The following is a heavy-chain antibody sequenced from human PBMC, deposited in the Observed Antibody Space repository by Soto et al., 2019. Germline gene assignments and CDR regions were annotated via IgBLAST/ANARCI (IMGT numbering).Heavy chain of an antibody. D-gene: IGHD3-10*01. CDR2: INHSGST. CDR3: ARGGNVALWFGELSWFDP. V-gene: IGHV4-34*01. J-gene: IGHJ5*02. Sequence: PSETLSLTCAVYGGSFSGYYWTWIRQPPGTGLEWIGEINHSGSTNYNPSIKSRVTITVDTSKNQFSLKLSSVTAADTAVYYCARGGNVALWFGELSWFDPWGQGTLGTVS. CDR1: GGSFSGYY.